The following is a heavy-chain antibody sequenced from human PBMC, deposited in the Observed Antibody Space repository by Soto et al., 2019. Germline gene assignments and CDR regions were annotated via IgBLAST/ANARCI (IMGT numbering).Heavy chain of an antibody. D-gene: IGHD3-9*01. CDR3: AKDPPYYDILTGYYNSDYFDY. J-gene: IGHJ4*02. Sequence: GGSLRLSCAASGFTFSSYAMSWVRQAPGKGLEWVSAISGSGGSTYYADSVKGRFTISRDNSKNTLYLQMNSLRAEDTAVYYCAKDPPYYDILTGYYNSDYFDYWGQGTLVTVS. V-gene: IGHV3-23*01. CDR1: GFTFSSYA. CDR2: ISGSGGST.